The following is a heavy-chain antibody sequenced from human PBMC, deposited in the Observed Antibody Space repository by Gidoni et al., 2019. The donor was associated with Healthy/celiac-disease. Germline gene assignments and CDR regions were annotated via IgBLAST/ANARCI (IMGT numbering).Heavy chain of an antibody. CDR1: GGTFSSYA. CDR3: ARGMATIFRLGYYYYYGMDV. Sequence: QVQLVQSGAEVKKPGSSVKVSCKASGGTFSSYAISWVRQAPGQGLEWMGGIIPIFGTANYAQKFQGRVTITADESTSTAYMELSSLRSEDTAVYYCARGMATIFRLGYYYYYGMDVWGQGTTVTVSS. V-gene: IGHV1-69*01. CDR2: IIPIFGTA. D-gene: IGHD5-12*01. J-gene: IGHJ6*02.